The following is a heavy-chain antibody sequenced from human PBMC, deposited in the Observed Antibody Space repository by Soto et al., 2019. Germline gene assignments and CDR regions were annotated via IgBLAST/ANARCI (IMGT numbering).Heavy chain of an antibody. Sequence: QVQLVESGGGVVQPGRSLRLSCAASGFTFSSFGMHWVRQAPGKGLEWVAVIWYDGSNKYYADSVKGRFTISRDNSNNMLYLQMNSLRADDTAVYYCARDDIVVVPAAAYSSGWPETFDPWGQGTLVTVSS. CDR2: IWYDGSNK. CDR1: GFTFSSFG. V-gene: IGHV3-33*01. D-gene: IGHD2-2*01. J-gene: IGHJ5*02. CDR3: ARDDIVVVPAAAYSSGWPETFDP.